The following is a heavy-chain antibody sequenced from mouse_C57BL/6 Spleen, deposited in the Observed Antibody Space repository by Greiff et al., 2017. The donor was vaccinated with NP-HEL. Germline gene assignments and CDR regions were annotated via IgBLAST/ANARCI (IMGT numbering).Heavy chain of an antibody. V-gene: IGHV1-15*01. Sequence: QVQLQQSGAELVRPGASVTLSCKASGYTFTDYEMHWVKQTPVHGLEWIGAIDPETGGTAYNQKFKGKAILTVDKSSSTAYMELRSLTSEDSAVYYCTRTYDGYLFDVWGTGTTVTVSS. CDR3: TRTYDGYLFDV. CDR1: GYTFTDYE. D-gene: IGHD2-3*01. J-gene: IGHJ1*03. CDR2: IDPETGGT.